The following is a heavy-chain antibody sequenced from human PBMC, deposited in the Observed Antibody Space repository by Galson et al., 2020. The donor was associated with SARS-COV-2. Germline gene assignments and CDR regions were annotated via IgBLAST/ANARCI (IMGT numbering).Heavy chain of an antibody. CDR1: GFTFSSYD. D-gene: IGHD2-21*01. Sequence: GGSLRLSCTASGFTFSSYDMHWVRQAPGKGLEWVALISYDGTKQHYADAVKGRFTVSRDNAKSTVYFDMKSLRHEDTAVYYCARDFSSVSGVIALGSWGLGTLVTVAS. J-gene: IGHJ5*02. V-gene: IGHV3-30*14. CDR2: ISYDGTKQ. CDR3: ARDFSSVSGVIALGS.